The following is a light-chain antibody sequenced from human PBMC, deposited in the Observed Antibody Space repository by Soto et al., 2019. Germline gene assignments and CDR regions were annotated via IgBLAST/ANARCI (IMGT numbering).Light chain of an antibody. CDR1: QDITNH. CDR3: QHSDNLPWT. V-gene: IGKV1-33*01. CDR2: DAS. J-gene: IGKJ1*01. Sequence: DLQMTQSPSSLSASVGDRVTITCQASQDITNHLNWYQQRPGKAPKLLIYDASSLDPGVPSRFSGSGFGTYFTFTINSLQPEDFATYFCQHSDNLPWTFGQGTKVEIK.